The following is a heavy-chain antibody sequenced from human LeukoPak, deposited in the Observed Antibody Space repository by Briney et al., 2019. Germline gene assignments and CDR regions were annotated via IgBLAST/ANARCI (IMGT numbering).Heavy chain of an antibody. CDR1: GFTFSSYE. Sequence: GGSLRLSCAASGFTFSSYEMNWVRQAPGKGLEWVSYISSSGSTTHYADSVKGRFTISRDNAKNSLYLQMNSLRAEDTAVYYCARDNYDSSGYYFDWGQGTLGTVSS. J-gene: IGHJ4*02. D-gene: IGHD3-22*01. V-gene: IGHV3-48*03. CDR3: ARDNYDSSGYYFD. CDR2: ISSSGSTT.